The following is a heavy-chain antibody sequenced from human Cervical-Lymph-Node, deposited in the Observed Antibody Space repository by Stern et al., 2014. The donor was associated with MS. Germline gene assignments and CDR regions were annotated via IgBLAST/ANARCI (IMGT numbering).Heavy chain of an antibody. J-gene: IGHJ2*01. CDR3: ARDATKPTPGYFDL. CDR2: IYYSGYT. Sequence: QVQLVESGPGLVKPSQTLSLTCTISGGSLNSYYWSWIRQHPGKGLEWIGYIYYSGYTYYNPSLENRVVISVDASKNQFSLKLTSVTAADTAVYYCARDATKPTPGYFDLWGRGTLVTVSS. D-gene: IGHD2-8*01. CDR1: GGSLNSYY. V-gene: IGHV4-31*03.